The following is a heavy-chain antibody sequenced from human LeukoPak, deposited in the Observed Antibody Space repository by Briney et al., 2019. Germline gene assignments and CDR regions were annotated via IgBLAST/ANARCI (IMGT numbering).Heavy chain of an antibody. D-gene: IGHD3-10*01. V-gene: IGHV3-30*04. CDR3: ARASRPGRSFDAFDI. Sequence: PGGSLRLSCAASGFTFSSYAMHWVRQAPGKGLEWVAVISYDGSNKYYADSVKGRFTISRDNSKNTLYLQMNSLRAEDTAVYYCARASRPGRSFDAFDIWGQGTMVTVSS. J-gene: IGHJ3*02. CDR1: GFTFSSYA. CDR2: ISYDGSNK.